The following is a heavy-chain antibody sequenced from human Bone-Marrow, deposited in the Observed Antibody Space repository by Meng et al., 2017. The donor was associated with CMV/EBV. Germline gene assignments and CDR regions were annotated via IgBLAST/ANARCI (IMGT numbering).Heavy chain of an antibody. V-gene: IGHV4-34*01. J-gene: IGHJ4*02. Sequence: GSLRLSCAVYGGSFSGYYWSWIRQPPGKGLEWIGEINHSGSTNYNPSLKSRVTISVDTNKNQFSLQLSSVTAADTAVYYCARGTRGTPADYWGQGTLVTVSS. CDR1: GGSFSGYY. CDR2: INHSGST. CDR3: ARGTRGTPADY. D-gene: IGHD1-1*01.